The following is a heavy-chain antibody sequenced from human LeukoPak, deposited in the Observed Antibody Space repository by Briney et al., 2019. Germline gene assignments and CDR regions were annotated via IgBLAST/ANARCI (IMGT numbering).Heavy chain of an antibody. J-gene: IGHJ5*02. CDR3: ARERNNREFDP. D-gene: IGHD1-14*01. Sequence: PSETLSLTCTVSGGSHSRGDYYWRWLRQPPGTALEGVGYIYYSGSSYHNPSLKSRITISVDTAKNQFSMRLSSVAAADTAVYYCARERNNREFDPWGQGTVVTVSS. CDR1: GGSHSRGDYY. CDR2: IYYSGSS. V-gene: IGHV4-30-4*01.